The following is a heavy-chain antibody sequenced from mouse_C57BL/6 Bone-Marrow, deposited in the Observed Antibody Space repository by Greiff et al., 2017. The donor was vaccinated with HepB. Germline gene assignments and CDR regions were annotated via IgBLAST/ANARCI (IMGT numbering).Heavy chain of an antibody. Sequence: EVKLVESGPGLAKPSQTLSLTCSVTGYSITSDYWNWIRKFPGNKLEYMGYISYSGSTYYNPSPKSRISITRDTSKNQYYLQLNSVTTEDTATYYCARGGNYGVYAMDYWGQGTSVTVSS. J-gene: IGHJ4*01. CDR2: ISYSGST. D-gene: IGHD2-1*01. V-gene: IGHV3-8*01. CDR3: ARGGNYGVYAMDY. CDR1: GYSITSDY.